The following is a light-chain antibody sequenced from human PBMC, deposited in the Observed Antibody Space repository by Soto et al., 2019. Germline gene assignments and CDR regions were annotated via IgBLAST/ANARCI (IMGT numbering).Light chain of an antibody. CDR2: AAS. V-gene: IGKV1-9*01. CDR3: QQLYSYPIT. Sequence: DIQLTQSPSFLSASVGDRVTITCRASQGISSYLAWYQQKPRKAPKLLIYAASTLQSGVPSRFSGSGSGTEFTLTINSLQPEDFATYYCQQLYSYPITFGQGTRLEIK. CDR1: QGISSY. J-gene: IGKJ5*01.